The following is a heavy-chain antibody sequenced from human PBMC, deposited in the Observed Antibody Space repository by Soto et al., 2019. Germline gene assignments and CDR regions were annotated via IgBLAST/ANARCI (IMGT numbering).Heavy chain of an antibody. J-gene: IGHJ6*02. D-gene: IGHD2-15*01. CDR2: ISGRNGST. V-gene: IGHV3-23*01. Sequence: PGGSLRLSCAASGFPFSSYAMSWVRQAPGKGLKWVSAISGRNGSTYYAPSLKGQFTNSKDNHKNTLYLQRNSLRAEDTAVYYCARDKCGFCSGGSCYSECYYFYGMDVWGQGTTVTVSS. CDR3: ARDKCGFCSGGSCYSECYYFYGMDV. CDR1: GFPFSSYA.